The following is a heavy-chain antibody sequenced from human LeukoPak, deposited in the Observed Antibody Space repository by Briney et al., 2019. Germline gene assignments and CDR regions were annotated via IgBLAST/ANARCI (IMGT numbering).Heavy chain of an antibody. CDR1: GFTFSSYA. J-gene: IGHJ6*02. CDR2: ISYDGSNK. CDR3: ARDRRSYGHQIFYGMDV. Sequence: GGSLRLSCAASGFTFSSYAMHWVRQAPGKGLGWVAVISYDGSNKYYADSVKGRFTISRDNSKNTLYLQMNSLRAEDTAVYYCARDRRSYGHQIFYGMDVWGQGTTVTVSS. V-gene: IGHV3-30*04. D-gene: IGHD5-18*01.